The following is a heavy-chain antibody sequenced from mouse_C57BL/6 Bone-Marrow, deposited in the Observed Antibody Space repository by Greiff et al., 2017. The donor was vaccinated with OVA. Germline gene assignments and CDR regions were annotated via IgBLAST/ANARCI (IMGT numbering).Heavy chain of an antibody. V-gene: IGHV1-64*01. J-gene: IGHJ2*01. CDR3: EGFYYYGSRGDY. Sequence: QVQLQQPGAELVKPGASVKLSCKASGYTFTSYWMHWVKQRPGQGLEWIGMIHPNSGSTNYNEKFKSKATLTVDKSSSTAYMQLSSLTSEDSAVYYCEGFYYYGSRGDYWGQGTTLTVSS. D-gene: IGHD1-1*01. CDR1: GYTFTSYW. CDR2: IHPNSGST.